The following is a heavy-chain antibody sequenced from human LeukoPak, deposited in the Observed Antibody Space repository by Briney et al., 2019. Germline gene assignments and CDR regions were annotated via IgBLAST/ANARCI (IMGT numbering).Heavy chain of an antibody. V-gene: IGHV3-66*01. J-gene: IGHJ4*02. CDR3: ARAKCGGDCFPYSFDY. D-gene: IGHD2-21*02. CDR1: EFTVSSNY. CDR2: IYCGGST. Sequence: GGSLRLSCAASEFTVSSNYMNWIRQAPGKGLEWVSVIYCGGSTYYADSVKGRFTISRDNSKNTLYLQMNSLRAEDTAVYYCARAKCGGDCFPYSFDYWGQGTLVTVSS.